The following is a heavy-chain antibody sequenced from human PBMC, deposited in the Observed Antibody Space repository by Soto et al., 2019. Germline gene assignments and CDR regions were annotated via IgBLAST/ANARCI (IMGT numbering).Heavy chain of an antibody. J-gene: IGHJ4*01. CDR2: IKSKSDGATT. CDR1: GFIFTNAW. V-gene: IGHV3-15*01. Sequence: PGGSLRLSCAVSGFIFTNAWMSWVRQAPGKGLEWVGRIKSKSDGATTDYAAPVKDRFTISRDDSKNMLYLQMNSLKTEDTAAYYCATYSNGWFSSAYWGQGTLVTVSS. CDR3: ATYSNGWFSSAY. D-gene: IGHD6-19*01.